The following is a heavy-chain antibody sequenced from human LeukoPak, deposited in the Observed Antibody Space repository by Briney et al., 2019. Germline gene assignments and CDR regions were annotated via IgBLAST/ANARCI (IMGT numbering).Heavy chain of an antibody. Sequence: GESLKISCKGSGYSFISYSIVWVRQMPGKRLEWMRIIYTDDSDTRYSPSFQGQVTISIDKSINTAYLQWSSLKTSYTAMYYCARRFGDNGLFAFDMWGQGTMVTVSS. CDR1: GYSFISYS. V-gene: IGHV5-51*01. J-gene: IGHJ3*02. CDR2: IYTDDSDT. D-gene: IGHD3-10*01. CDR3: ARRFGDNGLFAFDM.